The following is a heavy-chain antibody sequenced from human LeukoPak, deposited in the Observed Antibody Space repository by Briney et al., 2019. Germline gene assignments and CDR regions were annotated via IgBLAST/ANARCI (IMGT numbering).Heavy chain of an antibody. CDR3: ARGRPLDLLRFLEWTYYYYYYYMDV. CDR1: GYTFTSYD. J-gene: IGHJ6*03. D-gene: IGHD3-3*01. V-gene: IGHV1-8*01. Sequence: ASVKVSCKASGYTFTSYDINWVRQATGQGLEWMGWMNPNSGNTGYAQKFQGRVTMTRNTSISTAYMELSSLRSEDTAVYYCARGRPLDLLRFLEWTYYYYYYYMDVWGKGTTVTVSS. CDR2: MNPNSGNT.